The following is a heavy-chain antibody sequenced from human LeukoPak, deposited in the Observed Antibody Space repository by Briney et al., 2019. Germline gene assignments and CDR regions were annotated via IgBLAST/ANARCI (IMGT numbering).Heavy chain of an antibody. CDR1: GFTFSDYY. J-gene: IGHJ5*02. CDR3: AKGGFFRLGSFDP. Sequence: GGSLRLSCAASGFTFSDYYMSWIRQAPGKGLEWVAFIRYDGSNKYYADSVKGRFTISRDNSKNTLYLQMNSLRAEDTAVYYCAKGGFFRLGSFDPWGQGTLVTVSS. CDR2: IRYDGSNK. D-gene: IGHD3-3*01. V-gene: IGHV3-30*02.